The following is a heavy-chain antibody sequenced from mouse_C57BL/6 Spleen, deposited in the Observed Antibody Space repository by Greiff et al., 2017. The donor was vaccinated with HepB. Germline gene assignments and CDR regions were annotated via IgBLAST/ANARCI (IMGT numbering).Heavy chain of an antibody. D-gene: IGHD2-5*01. CDR3: ASLYSNYETY. Sequence: EVKLMESGGGLVKPGGSLKLSCAASGFTFSSYAMSWVRQTPEKRLEWVATISDGGSYTYYPDNVKGRFTISRDNAKNNLYLQMSHLKSEDTAMYYCASLYSNYETYWGQGTLVTVSA. V-gene: IGHV5-4*03. CDR2: ISDGGSYT. J-gene: IGHJ3*01. CDR1: GFTFSSYA.